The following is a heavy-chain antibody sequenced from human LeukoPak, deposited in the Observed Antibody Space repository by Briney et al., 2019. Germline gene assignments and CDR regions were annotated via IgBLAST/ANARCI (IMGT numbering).Heavy chain of an antibody. D-gene: IGHD1-1*01. CDR1: GFTFSSYA. V-gene: IGHV3-30-3*01. J-gene: IGHJ4*02. CDR3: ARDSPTTGTTGY. Sequence: GGSLRLSCAASGFTFSSYAMHWVRQAPGKGLEWVAVISYDGSNKYYADSVKGRFTISRDNSKNTLYLQMNSLRAEDTAVYYCARDSPTTGTTGYWGQGTLVTVSS. CDR2: ISYDGSNK.